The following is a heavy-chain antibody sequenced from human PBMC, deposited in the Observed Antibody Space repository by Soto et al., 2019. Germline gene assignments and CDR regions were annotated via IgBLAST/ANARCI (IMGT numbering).Heavy chain of an antibody. D-gene: IGHD2-8*01. CDR2: IFPNSGGST. CDR1: GYTFAAYY. V-gene: IGHV1-2*02. Sequence: ASVKVSCKTSGYTFAAYYIHWVRQAPGQGLEWMGFIFPNSGGSTTSAQQFEGRVTMTRDSSISTAYLELSGLTPDDTAVYYCARGDSTDCSNGVCSFFYNHDMDVWGQGTTVTVSS. J-gene: IGHJ6*02. CDR3: ARGDSTDCSNGVCSFFYNHDMDV.